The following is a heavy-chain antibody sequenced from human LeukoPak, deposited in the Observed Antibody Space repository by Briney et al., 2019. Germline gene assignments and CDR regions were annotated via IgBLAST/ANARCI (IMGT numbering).Heavy chain of an antibody. J-gene: IGHJ4*02. Sequence: SETLSLTCTVSGYSISSGYYWGWIRQPPGKGLEWIGSIYHSGSTYYNPSLKSRVTISVDTSKNQFSLRLSSVTAADTAVYYCARCDSVTALDYWGQGTLVTVSS. CDR2: IYHSGST. D-gene: IGHD5-18*01. CDR3: ARCDSVTALDY. CDR1: GYSISSGYY. V-gene: IGHV4-38-2*02.